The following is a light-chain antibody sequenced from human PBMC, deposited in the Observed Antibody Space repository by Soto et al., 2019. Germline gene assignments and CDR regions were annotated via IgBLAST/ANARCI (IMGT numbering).Light chain of an antibody. Sequence: QSVLTQPPSASGTPGQPIAISCSGGSSTIGSHTVNWYQHLPGTAPRLLIYSNTQRPSGVPDRFSGSKSGTSASLAISGLQSEYEGDYYCAAWDDSLNGVVFGGGTKLTVL. J-gene: IGLJ2*01. CDR3: AAWDDSLNGVV. CDR1: SSTIGSHT. CDR2: SNT. V-gene: IGLV1-44*01.